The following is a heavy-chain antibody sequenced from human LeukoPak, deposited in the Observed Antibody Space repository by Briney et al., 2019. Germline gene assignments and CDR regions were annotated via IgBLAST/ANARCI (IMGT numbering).Heavy chain of an antibody. CDR2: IIPILGIA. V-gene: IGHV1-69*04. CDR3: ARGMATIHYYYYGMDV. CDR1: GGTFSSYA. Sequence: GSSVKVSCKASGGTFSSYAISWVRQAPGQGLEWMGRIIPILGIANYAQKFQGRVTITADKSTSTAYMELSSLRSEDTAVYYCARGMATIHYYYYGMDVWGQGTTVTVTS. J-gene: IGHJ6*02. D-gene: IGHD5-12*01.